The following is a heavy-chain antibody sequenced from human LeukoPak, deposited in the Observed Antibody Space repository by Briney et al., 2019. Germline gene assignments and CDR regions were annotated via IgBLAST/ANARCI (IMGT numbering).Heavy chain of an antibody. D-gene: IGHD6-6*01. J-gene: IGHJ4*02. CDR3: AREYSSSSEGDYFDY. CDR2: IYHSGST. V-gene: IGHV4-59*01. Sequence: PSETLSLTCTVSGASITTYYWTWIRQPPGKGLEWIGYIYHSGSTNYNPSLKSRVTISLDTSRNQFSLRLSSVTAADTAVYFCAREYSSSSEGDYFDYWGQGSLVTVSS. CDR1: GASITTYY.